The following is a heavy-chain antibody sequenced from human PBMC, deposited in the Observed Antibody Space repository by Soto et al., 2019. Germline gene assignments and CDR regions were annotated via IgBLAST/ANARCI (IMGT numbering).Heavy chain of an antibody. CDR3: ARIPVDTSMIYWLDP. Sequence: SETLSLTCTVSGGSVSSGDYYWSWIRQPPGKGLEWIGYIYYSGNTNYNPSLKSRVIISVDTSKNLFSLKLTSVTAADTAVYYCARIPVDTSMIYWLDPWGQGTLVTVSS. V-gene: IGHV4-61*08. CDR1: GGSVSSGDYY. D-gene: IGHD5-18*01. J-gene: IGHJ5*02. CDR2: IYYSGNT.